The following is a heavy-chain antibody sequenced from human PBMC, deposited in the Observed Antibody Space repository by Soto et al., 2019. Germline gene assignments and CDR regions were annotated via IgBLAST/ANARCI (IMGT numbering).Heavy chain of an antibody. CDR2: ISGSGGST. CDR1: GFTLSSYA. D-gene: IGHD6-13*01. J-gene: IGHJ4*02. CDR3: AKRGSSWYYFDY. V-gene: IGHV3-23*01. Sequence: GSLRLSCAASGFTLSSYAMSWVRQAPGKGLEWVSAISGSGGSTYYADSVKGRFTISRDNSKNTLYLQMNSLRAEDTAVYYCAKRGSSWYYFDYWGQGTLVTVSS.